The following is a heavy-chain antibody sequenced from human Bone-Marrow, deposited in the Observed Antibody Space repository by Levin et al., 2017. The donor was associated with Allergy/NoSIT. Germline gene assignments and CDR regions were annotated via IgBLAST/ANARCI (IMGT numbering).Heavy chain of an antibody. CDR3: ARVRSGWDDAFDI. D-gene: IGHD6-19*01. CDR1: GFTFSDYY. CDR2: ISSSSSSYT. V-gene: IGHV3-11*03. J-gene: IGHJ3*02. Sequence: GGSLRLSCAASGFTFSDYYMSWIRQAPGKGLEWVSYISSSSSSYTNYADSVKGRFTISRDNAKNSLYLQMNSLRAEDTAVYYCARVRSGWDDAFDIWGQGTMVTVSS.